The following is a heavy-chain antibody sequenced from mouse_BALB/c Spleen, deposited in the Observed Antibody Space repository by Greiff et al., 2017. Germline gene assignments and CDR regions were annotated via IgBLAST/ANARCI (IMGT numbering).Heavy chain of an antibody. CDR2: IRNKANGYTT. CDR3: ARDKTGGAWFAY. V-gene: IGHV7-3*02. D-gene: IGHD4-1*01. CDR1: GFTFTDYY. Sequence: EVQRVESGGGLVQPGGSLRLSCATSGFTFTDYYMSWVRQPPGKALEWLGFIRNKANGYTTEYSASVKGRFTISRDNSQSILYLQMNTLRAEDSATYYCARDKTGGAWFAYWGQGTLVTVSA. J-gene: IGHJ3*01.